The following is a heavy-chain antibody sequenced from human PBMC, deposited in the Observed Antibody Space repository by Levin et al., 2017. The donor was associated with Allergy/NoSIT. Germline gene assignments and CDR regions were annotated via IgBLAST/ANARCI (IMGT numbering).Heavy chain of an antibody. J-gene: IGHJ4*02. CDR1: GGSISSYY. CDR3: ARASSGWYYATY. V-gene: IGHV4-59*01. CDR2: IYYSGST. D-gene: IGHD6-19*01. Sequence: SQTLSLTCTVSGGSISSYYWSWIRQPPGKGLEWIGYIYYSGSTNYNPSLKSRVTISVVTSKNQFSLKLSSVTAADTAVYYCARASSGWYYATYWGQGTLVTVSS.